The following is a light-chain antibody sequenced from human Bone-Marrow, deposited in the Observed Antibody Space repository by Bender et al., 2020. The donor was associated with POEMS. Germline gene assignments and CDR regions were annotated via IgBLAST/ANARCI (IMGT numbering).Light chain of an antibody. J-gene: IGLJ1*01. Sequence: QSALTQPASVSGSPGQSITISCTGTSSDVGSYKLVSLYQVHPGKAPKPIIYEVNKRPAGVLTRFSGSKSGTTASLRISGVQPEDEADYYCCSYAGSGTFVFGSGTTVTVL. CDR2: EVN. CDR3: CSYAGSGTFV. V-gene: IGLV2-23*02. CDR1: SSDVGSYKL.